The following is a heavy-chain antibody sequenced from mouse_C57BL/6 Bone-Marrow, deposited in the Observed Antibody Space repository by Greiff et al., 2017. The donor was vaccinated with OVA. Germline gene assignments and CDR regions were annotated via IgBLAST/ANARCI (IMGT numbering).Heavy chain of an antibody. Sequence: VKLVESGPGILQPSQTLSLTCSFSGFSLSTFGMGVGWIRQPSGQGLEWLAHIWWDDDQYYNPALKSRLTISKDTSKNQVFLKRANVDTADTATYYCARIPYGNYEAYWGQGTLVTVSA. CDR3: ARIPYGNYEAY. CDR1: GFSLSTFGMG. D-gene: IGHD2-1*01. J-gene: IGHJ3*01. V-gene: IGHV8-8*01. CDR2: IWWDDDQ.